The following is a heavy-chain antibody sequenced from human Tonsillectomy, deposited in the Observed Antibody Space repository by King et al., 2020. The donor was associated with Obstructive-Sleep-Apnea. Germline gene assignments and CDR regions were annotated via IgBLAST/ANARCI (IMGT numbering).Heavy chain of an antibody. Sequence: VQLVESGGGFVQPGGSLRLSCAASGFTLSSYDMAWVRQAPGKGLEWVSYINSGSTTIYEADSVKGRLTISRENAKNSLCLQMNNLRADDTAVYYCARTNYYHSNGFYLDYWGQGTLVAVSS. CDR2: INSGSTTI. CDR1: GFTLSSYD. CDR3: ARTNYYHSNGFYLDY. V-gene: IGHV3-48*04. D-gene: IGHD3-22*01. J-gene: IGHJ4*02.